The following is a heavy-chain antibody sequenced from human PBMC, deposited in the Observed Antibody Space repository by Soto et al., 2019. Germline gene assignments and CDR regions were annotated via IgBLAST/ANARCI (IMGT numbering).Heavy chain of an antibody. V-gene: IGHV4-39*02. Sequence: QVQLQESGPGLVKPSETLSLTCTVSGGSITSSSYYWGWVRQPPGKGLEWIGTIYYSGSTYYNPSLKSRVPRSVDTSNKQFSLNLSSATDADTAVYYCAREFVKTPQTTSHPFDYWGQGTLVTVSS. CDR2: IYYSGST. CDR1: GGSITSSSYY. D-gene: IGHD4-17*01. CDR3: AREFVKTPQTTSHPFDY. J-gene: IGHJ4*02.